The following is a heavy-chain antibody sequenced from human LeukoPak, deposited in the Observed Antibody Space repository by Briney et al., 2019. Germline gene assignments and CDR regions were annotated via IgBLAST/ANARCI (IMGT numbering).Heavy chain of an antibody. D-gene: IGHD3-16*01. CDR2: ISYSGST. V-gene: IGHV4-59*08. CDR3: ASRRRVYTTTWYGASYFQN. Sequence: PSETLSLTCSVSGSSINNYYWSWIRQPPGKGLEWIGFISYSGSTDYNPSLKSRVTISVDTSKNQLSLKLTSVTAADTAVYYCASRRRVYTTTWYGASYFQNWGQGTLVTVSS. J-gene: IGHJ1*01. CDR1: GSSINNYY.